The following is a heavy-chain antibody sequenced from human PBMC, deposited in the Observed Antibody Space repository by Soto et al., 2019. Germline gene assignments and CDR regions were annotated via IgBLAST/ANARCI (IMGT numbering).Heavy chain of an antibody. D-gene: IGHD4-4*01. CDR1: GFTFDDYA. V-gene: IGHV3-9*01. CDR2: ISWNSGSI. J-gene: IGHJ3*02. CDR3: AKVFVTGSSAFDI. Sequence: GGSLRLSCAASGFTFDDYAMHWVRQAPGKGLEWVSGISWNSGSIGYADSVKGRFTISRDNAKNSLYLQMNSLRAEDTALYYCAKVFVTGSSAFDIWGQGTMVPVPS.